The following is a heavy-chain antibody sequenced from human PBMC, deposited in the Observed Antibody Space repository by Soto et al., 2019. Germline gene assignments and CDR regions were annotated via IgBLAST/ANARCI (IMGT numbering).Heavy chain of an antibody. Sequence: PSETLSLTCTVSGGSVSSGSYYWSWIRQPPGKGLEWIGYIYYSGSTNYNPSLKSRVTISVDTSKNQFSLKLSSVTAADTAVYYCARDFSGPDDYWGQGTLVTVS. V-gene: IGHV4-61*01. D-gene: IGHD3-10*01. CDR3: ARDFSGPDDY. CDR2: IYYSGST. J-gene: IGHJ4*02. CDR1: GGSVSSGSYY.